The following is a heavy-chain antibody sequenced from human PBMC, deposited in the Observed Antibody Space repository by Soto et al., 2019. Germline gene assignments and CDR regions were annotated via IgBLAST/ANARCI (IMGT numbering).Heavy chain of an antibody. Sequence: GGSLRLSCAASGFTFSNAWMSWVRQAPGKGLEWVGRIKSKTDGGTTDYAAPVKGRFTISRDDSKNTLYLQMNSLKTEDTAVYYCTTDDPPLHSNSIYYYYYMDVWGKGTTVTVSS. D-gene: IGHD4-4*01. V-gene: IGHV3-15*01. CDR1: GFTFSNAW. CDR2: IKSKTDGGTT. J-gene: IGHJ6*03. CDR3: TTDDPPLHSNSIYYYYYMDV.